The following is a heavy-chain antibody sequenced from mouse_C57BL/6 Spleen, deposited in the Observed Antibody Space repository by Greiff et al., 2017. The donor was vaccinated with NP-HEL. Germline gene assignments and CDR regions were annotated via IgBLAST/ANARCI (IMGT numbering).Heavy chain of an antibody. D-gene: IGHD1-2*01. CDR2: ISYDGSN. CDR1: GYSITSGYY. Sequence: EVQRVESGPGLVKPSQSLSLTCSVTGYSITSGYYWNWIRQFPGNKLEWMGYISYDGSNNYNPSLKNRISITRDTSKNQFFLKLNSVTTEDTATYYCARDRLEWGQGTSVTVSS. J-gene: IGHJ4*01. CDR3: ARDRLE. V-gene: IGHV3-6*01.